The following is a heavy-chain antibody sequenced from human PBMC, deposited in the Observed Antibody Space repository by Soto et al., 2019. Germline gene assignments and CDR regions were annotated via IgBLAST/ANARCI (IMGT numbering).Heavy chain of an antibody. V-gene: IGHV4-34*01. Sequence: QVQLQQWGAGLLKPSETLSLTCAVYGGSFSGYYWSWIRQPPGKGLEWIGEINHSGSTNYNPSLKSRVTISVDTSKNQFSLKLSSVTAADTAVYYCARGQVRVYGPWGQGTLVTVSS. CDR1: GGSFSGYY. CDR2: INHSGST. D-gene: IGHD3-10*01. J-gene: IGHJ5*02. CDR3: ARGQVRVYGP.